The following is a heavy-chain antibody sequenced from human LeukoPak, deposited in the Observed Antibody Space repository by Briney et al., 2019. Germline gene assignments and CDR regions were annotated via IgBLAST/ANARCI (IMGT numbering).Heavy chain of an antibody. CDR3: AKSNSGRKDYFDY. J-gene: IGHJ4*02. CDR2: ISGSSGST. D-gene: IGHD1-26*01. V-gene: IGHV3-23*01. Sequence: TGGSLRLSCAASGFTFSSYAMSWVRQAPGKGLEWVSAISGSSGSTYYADSVKGRFTISRDNSKNTLYLQMNSLRAEDTAVYYCAKSNSGRKDYFDYWGQGTLVTVSS. CDR1: GFTFSSYA.